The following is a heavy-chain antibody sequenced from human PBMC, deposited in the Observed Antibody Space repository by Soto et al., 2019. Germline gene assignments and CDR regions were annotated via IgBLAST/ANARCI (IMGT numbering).Heavy chain of an antibody. Sequence: SETLSLTCAVSGGSIISSNWWNWVRPPPGKGLEWIGEIYHSGSTYYKPSLKSRVAMSVDTSKNQFSLKLTSATAADTAVYYCARRDWSGSTSHFYCEYWGQGVMVNVSS. D-gene: IGHD3-9*01. V-gene: IGHV4-4*02. J-gene: IGHJ4*02. CDR2: IYHSGST. CDR3: ARRDWSGSTSHFYCEY. CDR1: GGSIISSNW.